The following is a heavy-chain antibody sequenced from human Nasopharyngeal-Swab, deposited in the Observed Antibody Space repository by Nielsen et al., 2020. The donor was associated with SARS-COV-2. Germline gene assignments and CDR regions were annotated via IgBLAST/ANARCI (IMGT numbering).Heavy chain of an antibody. J-gene: IGHJ4*02. Sequence: SETLSLTCAVYGGSFSGYYWSWIRQPPGKGLKWIGEINHSGSTNYNPSLKSRVTISVDTSKNQFSLKLSSVTAADTAVYYCASWPLYYDSSGYYSWGQGTLVTVSS. V-gene: IGHV4-34*01. CDR1: GGSFSGYY. CDR2: INHSGST. D-gene: IGHD3-22*01. CDR3: ASWPLYYDSSGYYS.